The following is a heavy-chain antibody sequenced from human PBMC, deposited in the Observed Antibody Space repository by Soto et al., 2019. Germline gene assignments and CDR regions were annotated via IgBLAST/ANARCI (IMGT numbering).Heavy chain of an antibody. Sequence: EVQLVESGGGLVQPGGSLRLSCAASGFTFSSYEMNWVRQAPGKGLEWVSYISSSGSTIYYADSVKGRFTISRDNAKNSLYLQMNSLRADDTAVYYCARGGYSYRGDYWGQGTLVTVSS. CDR1: GFTFSSYE. V-gene: IGHV3-48*03. CDR2: ISSSGSTI. CDR3: ARGGYSYRGDY. J-gene: IGHJ4*02. D-gene: IGHD5-18*01.